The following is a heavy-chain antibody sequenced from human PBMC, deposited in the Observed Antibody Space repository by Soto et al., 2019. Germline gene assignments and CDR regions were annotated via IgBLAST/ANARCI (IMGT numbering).Heavy chain of an antibody. D-gene: IGHD3-3*01. CDR2: IYSGGST. CDR1: GFTFSSYA. CDR3: ARDKKGLTIFGVVPPYYYYYGMDV. V-gene: IGHV3-53*01. J-gene: IGHJ6*02. Sequence: GGSLKLSCAASGFTFSSYAMSWVRQAPGKGLEWVSVIYSGGSTYYADSVKGRFTISRDNSKNTLYLQMNSLRAEDTAVYYCARDKKGLTIFGVVPPYYYYYGMDVWGQGTTVTVS.